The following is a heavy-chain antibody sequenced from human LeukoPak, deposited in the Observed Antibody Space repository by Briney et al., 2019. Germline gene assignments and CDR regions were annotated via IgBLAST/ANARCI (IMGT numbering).Heavy chain of an antibody. V-gene: IGHV4-39*02. Sequence: SETLSLTCNASGGSISSRSYYWSWLRQPPGKGLEWIAPIYHSGSTYYNASLKSRVTISVDTSKSHFSLKLSSVTAADTAMYYCARYTGVNGYYFDYWGQGTLVTVSS. CDR3: ARYTGVNGYYFDY. CDR2: IYHSGST. CDR1: GGSISSRSYY. D-gene: IGHD2-8*01. J-gene: IGHJ4*02.